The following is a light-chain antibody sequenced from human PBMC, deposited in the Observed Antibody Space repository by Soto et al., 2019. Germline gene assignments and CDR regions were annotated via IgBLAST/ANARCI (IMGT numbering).Light chain of an antibody. CDR1: QGISNW. Sequence: DIQLTQSPSSVSASVGGRVTITCRASQGISNWLAWYQQKPGKAPKLLIYAASTLQSGVPPRFSGSGSGTDFTLTIGSLQPEDFATYFCQQAYTFPWTFGQGTNVDI. CDR2: AAS. CDR3: QQAYTFPWT. J-gene: IGKJ1*01. V-gene: IGKV1-12*01.